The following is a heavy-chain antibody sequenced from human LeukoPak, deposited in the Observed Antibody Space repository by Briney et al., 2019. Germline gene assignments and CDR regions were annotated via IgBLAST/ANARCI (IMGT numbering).Heavy chain of an antibody. D-gene: IGHD2-15*01. CDR1: GGTFTSYA. V-gene: IGHV1-69*13. CDR2: IIPIFATT. Sequence: SVKVSCKASGGTFTSYAISWVRQAPGQGLEWMVGIIPIFATTNYAQTFQDRVTITADDPPSTVYLELTSLRSEDTAVYYCGKVESAYCSGVNCYFTWLDTWGQGTLVTVSS. J-gene: IGHJ5*02. CDR3: GKVESAYCSGVNCYFTWLDT.